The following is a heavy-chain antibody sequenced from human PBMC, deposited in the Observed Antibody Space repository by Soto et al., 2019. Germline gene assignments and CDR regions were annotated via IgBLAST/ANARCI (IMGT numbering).Heavy chain of an antibody. Sequence: PGGSLRLSCAASGFTFSSYEMNWIRQAPGKGLEWVSYISSSGSTIYYADSVKGRFTISRDNAKNSLYLQMNSLRAEDTAVYYCARDWPPLGGLFDYWGQGTLVTAPQ. V-gene: IGHV3-48*03. CDR1: GFTFSSYE. J-gene: IGHJ4*02. CDR2: ISSSGSTI. CDR3: ARDWPPLGGLFDY. D-gene: IGHD2-15*01.